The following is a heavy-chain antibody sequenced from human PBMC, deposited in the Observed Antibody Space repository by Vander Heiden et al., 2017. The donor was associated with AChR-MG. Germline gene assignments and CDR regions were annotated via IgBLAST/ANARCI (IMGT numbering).Heavy chain of an antibody. CDR3: TREFPWYYGSGSPRAY. CDR2: IRSKAYGGTT. V-gene: IGHV3-49*03. D-gene: IGHD3-10*01. Sequence: EVQLVASGGGLVQPGRSLRLSCTASGFTFGDYAISWFRQAPGKGLEWVGFIRSKAYGGTTEYAASVKGRFTISRDDSKSIAYLQMNSLKTEDTAVYYCTREFPWYYGSGSPRAYWGQGTLVTVSS. J-gene: IGHJ4*02. CDR1: GFTFGDYA.